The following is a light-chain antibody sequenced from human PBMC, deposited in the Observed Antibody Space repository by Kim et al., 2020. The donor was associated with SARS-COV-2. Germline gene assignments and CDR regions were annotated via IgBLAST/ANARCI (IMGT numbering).Light chain of an antibody. J-gene: IGLJ2*01. CDR2: YVA. CDR3: SSYTSSSKVI. V-gene: IGLV2-14*03. Sequence: GRSRPIPGAGTRSDFSGFDSGSWYQQHPGKAPKLLIYYVAKRPSGVSSRFSAFKSGDTTSLIISGLQAEDEANYYCSSYTSSSKVIFGGGTQLTVL. CDR1: RSDFSGFDS.